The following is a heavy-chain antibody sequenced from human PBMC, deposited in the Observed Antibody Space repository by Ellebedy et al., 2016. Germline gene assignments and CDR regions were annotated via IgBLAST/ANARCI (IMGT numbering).Heavy chain of an antibody. Sequence: GESLKISXAASGFTFSSYSMNWVRQAPGKGLEWVSSISSSSSYIYYAGSVKGRFTISRDNAKNSLYLQMNSLRAKDTAVYYCARATPSGSYYHDAFDIWGQGTMVTVSS. CDR3: ARATPSGSYYHDAFDI. J-gene: IGHJ3*02. V-gene: IGHV3-21*01. CDR2: ISSSSSYI. D-gene: IGHD3-10*01. CDR1: GFTFSSYS.